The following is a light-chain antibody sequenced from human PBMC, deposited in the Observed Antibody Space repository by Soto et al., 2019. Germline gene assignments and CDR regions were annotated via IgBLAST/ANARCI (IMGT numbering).Light chain of an antibody. J-gene: IGKJ2*01. CDR1: QSVSSL. CDR2: STS. V-gene: IGKV3-15*01. Sequence: VLTQSPATLSVSPGERVTLSCRASQSVSSLLAWYQQKPGQAPRLLIYSTSTRATGIRARFSGSGSGTEFTLTISSLQSEDFAIYYWQQYHYWPYTFGQGTKVDIK. CDR3: QQYHYWPYT.